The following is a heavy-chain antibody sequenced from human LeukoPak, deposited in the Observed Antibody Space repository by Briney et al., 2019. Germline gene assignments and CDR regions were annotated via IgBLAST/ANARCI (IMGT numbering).Heavy chain of an antibody. J-gene: IGHJ6*03. D-gene: IGHD3-3*01. CDR3: ARGPDPYYDSWSGYYTYYYYYYMDV. V-gene: IGHV3-11*04. Sequence: PGGSLRLSCAASGFTFSDYYMSWIRQAPGKGLEWVSYISSSGSTIYYADSVKGRFTISRDNAKNSLYLQMNSLRAEDTAVYYCARGPDPYYDSWSGYYTYYYYYYMDVWGKGTTVTVSS. CDR2: ISSSGSTI. CDR1: GFTFSDYY.